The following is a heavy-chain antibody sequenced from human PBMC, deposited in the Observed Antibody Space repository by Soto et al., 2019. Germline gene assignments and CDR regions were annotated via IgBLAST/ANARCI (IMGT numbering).Heavy chain of an antibody. CDR1: GFTFASYG. J-gene: IGHJ1*01. Sequence: EVQLLESGGGLEPPGGSLRLSCVTSGFTFASYGMSWVRQAPGKGLEWVSAISGSSDTYYPDSVKGRFTISRDNSRSTLERQMNSLRAEDTAVYYGATYGGDSGGYEYFQRWGQGCLVTVSS. CDR2: ISGSSDT. D-gene: IGHD4-17*01. V-gene: IGHV3-23*01. CDR3: ATYGGDSGGYEYFQR.